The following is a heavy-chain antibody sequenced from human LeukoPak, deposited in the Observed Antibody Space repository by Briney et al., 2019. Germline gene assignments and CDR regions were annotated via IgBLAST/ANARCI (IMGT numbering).Heavy chain of an antibody. V-gene: IGHV1-2*02. J-gene: IGHJ4*02. D-gene: IGHD6-25*01. CDR2: INPNSGGT. CDR1: GYTFTGCY. CDR3: ARWRAAAKIFDY. Sequence: GASVKVSCKASGYTFTGCYMHWVRQAPGQGLGWMGWINPNSGGTNYAQKFQGRVTMTRDTSISTAYMELSRLRSDDTAVYYCARWRAAAKIFDYWGQGSLVTVSS.